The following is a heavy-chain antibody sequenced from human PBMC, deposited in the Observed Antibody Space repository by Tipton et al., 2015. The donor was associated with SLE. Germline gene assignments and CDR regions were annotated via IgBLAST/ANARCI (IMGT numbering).Heavy chain of an antibody. V-gene: IGHV4-39*07. CDR1: GGSISSSSYY. J-gene: IGHJ4*02. Sequence: TLSLTCTVSGGSISSSSYYWGWIRQPPGKGLEWIGSIYYSGSTYYNPSLKSRVTISVDTSKNQFSLKLSSVTAADTAVYYCAGMSYPREGSFDYWGQGTLVTVSS. D-gene: IGHD1-26*01. CDR3: AGMSYPREGSFDY. CDR2: IYYSGST.